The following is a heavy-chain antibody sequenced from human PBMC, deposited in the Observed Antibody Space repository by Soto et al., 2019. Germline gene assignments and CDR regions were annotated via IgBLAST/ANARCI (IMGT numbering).Heavy chain of an antibody. V-gene: IGHV3-30-3*01. CDR2: ISYDGSDK. J-gene: IGHJ4*02. D-gene: IGHD3-22*01. Sequence: GSLRLSCAASGFTLSSYAMHWVRQAPGKGLEWVALISYDGSDKDYADSVKGRFTISRDNSRNTLFLQMNSRRAEDTAVYYCARDYYKYYDSSGYYRSPAYWGQGTLVTVSS. CDR3: ARDYYKYYDSSGYYRSPAY. CDR1: GFTLSSYA.